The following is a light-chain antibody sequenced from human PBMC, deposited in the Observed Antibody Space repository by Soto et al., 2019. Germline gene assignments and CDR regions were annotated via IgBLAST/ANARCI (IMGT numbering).Light chain of an antibody. CDR1: QRISSW. J-gene: IGKJ2*01. Sequence: DIQMTQSPSTLSASVGDRVTITCQASQRISSWLAWYQQKPGKAPKLLIYDASSLESGVPSRFSGRGSGTEFTLTISSLQPDDFATYYCQQYNSYPYTFGQGTKVDIK. V-gene: IGKV1-5*01. CDR3: QQYNSYPYT. CDR2: DAS.